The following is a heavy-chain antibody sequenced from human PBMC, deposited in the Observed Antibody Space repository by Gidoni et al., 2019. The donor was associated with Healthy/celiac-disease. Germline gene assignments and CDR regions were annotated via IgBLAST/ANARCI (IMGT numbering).Heavy chain of an antibody. J-gene: IGHJ4*02. V-gene: IGHV3-23*01. CDR2: SSGSGGST. D-gene: IGHD6-19*01. CDR1: GFTFSSYA. CDR3: AKVRVAGNFGY. Sequence: EVQLLESGGGLVQTGGSLRLSCAASGFTFSSYAMSWVLQAPGKGLGWVSASSGSGGSTYYAESVKGRFTISRDNSKNTLYLQMNSLRAEDTAVYYCAKVRVAGNFGYWGQGTLVTVSS.